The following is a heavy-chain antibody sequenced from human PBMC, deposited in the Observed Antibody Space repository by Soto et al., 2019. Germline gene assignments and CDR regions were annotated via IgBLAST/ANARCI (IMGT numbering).Heavy chain of an antibody. CDR1: GGSISSYY. V-gene: IGHV4-59*01. CDR3: ARGGQRTLYCSGGSCYPQLYSGSHKY. J-gene: IGHJ4*02. Sequence: SETLSLTCTVSGGSISSYYWSWIRQPPGKGLEWIGYIYYSGSTNYNPSLKSRVIISVDTSKNQFSLKLSSVTAADTAVYYCARGGQRTLYCSGGSCYPQLYSGSHKYWAQGTLVPVSS. D-gene: IGHD2-15*01. CDR2: IYYSGST.